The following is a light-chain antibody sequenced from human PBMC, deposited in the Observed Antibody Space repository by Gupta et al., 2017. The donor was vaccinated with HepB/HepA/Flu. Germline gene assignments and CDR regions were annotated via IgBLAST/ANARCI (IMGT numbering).Light chain of an antibody. CDR2: EAS. Sequence: VMTQSPVTLSVSPGERVSLSFRAVQTIDNKLAWYQHKPGQAPRLLIYEASTRATGIPDRVSGSGSGIELTLTISSRQSEDFAGYYCQLYDKWPGRTLGEGTKVEIK. J-gene: IGKJ4*02. V-gene: IGKV3-15*01. CDR1: QTIDNK. CDR3: QLYDKWPGRT.